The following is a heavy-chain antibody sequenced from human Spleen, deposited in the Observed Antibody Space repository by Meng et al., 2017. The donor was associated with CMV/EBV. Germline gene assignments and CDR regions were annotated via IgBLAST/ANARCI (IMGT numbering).Heavy chain of an antibody. CDR2: IKSKTDGGTT. CDR3: ARVYALGLGDSSGYTRPYWYFDL. Sequence: GRRVVFGGGLGKPGGSLRLSCAASGFTFSNAWMSWVRQAPGKGLEWVGRIKSKTDGGTTDYAAPVKGRFTISRDNAKNSLYLQMNSLRAEDTAVYYCARVYALGLGDSSGYTRPYWYFDLWGRGTLVTVSS. V-gene: IGHV3-15*01. D-gene: IGHD3-22*01. CDR1: GFTFSNAW. J-gene: IGHJ2*01.